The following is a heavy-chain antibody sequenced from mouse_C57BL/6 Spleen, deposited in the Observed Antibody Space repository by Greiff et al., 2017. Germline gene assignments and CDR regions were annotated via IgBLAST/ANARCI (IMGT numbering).Heavy chain of an antibody. V-gene: IGHV1-80*01. CDR1: GYAFSSYW. J-gene: IGHJ2*01. CDR2: IYPGDGDT. CDR3: ARSNYYGSSSDY. D-gene: IGHD1-1*01. Sequence: QVQLQQSGAELVKPGASVKISCKASGYAFSSYWMNWVKQRPGKGLEWIGQIYPGDGDTNYNGKFKGKATLTADKSSSTAYMQLSSLTSEDSAVYFCARSNYYGSSSDYRGQGTTLTVSS.